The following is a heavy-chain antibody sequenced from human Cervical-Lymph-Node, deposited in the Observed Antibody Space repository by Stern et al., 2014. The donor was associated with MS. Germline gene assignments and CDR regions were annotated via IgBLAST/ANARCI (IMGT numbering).Heavy chain of an antibody. V-gene: IGHV3-30*18. D-gene: IGHD3-16*01. CDR2: ISNDGGTK. CDR1: GFTFSNHG. Sequence: VQLVESGGGVVLPGRSLRLSCTASGFTFSNHGMHWVRQTPGEGLEWVAAISNDGGTKNYADSVNGRFTISRDNSKNTLYLQMSSLRTEDTAVYYCAKGRRDGNVYHYEDYWGQGTLVTVSS. CDR3: AKGRRDGNVYHYEDY. J-gene: IGHJ4*02.